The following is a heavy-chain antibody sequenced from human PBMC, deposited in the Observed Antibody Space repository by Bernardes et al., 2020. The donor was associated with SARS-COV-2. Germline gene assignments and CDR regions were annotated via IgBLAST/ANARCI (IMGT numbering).Heavy chain of an antibody. J-gene: IGHJ4*01. CDR3: ARHIPRGPETDYNFEYYFDN. CDR1: GDSIYSSY. D-gene: IGHD3-10*01. CDR2: IYYSGST. Sequence: SEPLSLTCTVSGDSIYSSYWSWLRQPPGKGLEWIGYIYYSGSTNYNPSLKSRVTISIDTSRNQFSLKLSSVTAGDTAVYYCARHIPRGPETDYNFEYYFDNWGQGTLVTVS. V-gene: IGHV4-59*08.